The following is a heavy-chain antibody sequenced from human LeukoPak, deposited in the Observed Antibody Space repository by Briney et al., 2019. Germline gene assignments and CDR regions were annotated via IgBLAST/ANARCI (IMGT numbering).Heavy chain of an antibody. J-gene: IGHJ4*02. CDR1: GFTFSSYS. CDR3: ARAGRIRFLEWGQRSDY. CDR2: ISSSSSYI. V-gene: IGHV3-21*01. D-gene: IGHD3-3*01. Sequence: NPGGSLRLSCAASGFTFSSYSMNWVRQAPGKGLEWVSSISSSSSYIYYADSVKGRFTISRDNAKNSLYLQMNSLRAEDTAVYYCARAGRIRFLEWGQRSDYWGQGTLVTVSS.